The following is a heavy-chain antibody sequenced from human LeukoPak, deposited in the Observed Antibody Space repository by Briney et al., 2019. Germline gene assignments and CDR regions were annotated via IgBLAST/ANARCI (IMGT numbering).Heavy chain of an antibody. V-gene: IGHV4-39*01. D-gene: IGHD4-17*01. CDR2: IYYSGST. J-gene: IGHJ5*02. CDR3: ARGGRATVTT. CDR1: GGSISSSSYY. Sequence: PSETLSLTCTVSGGSISSSSYYWGWIRQPPAKGLEWIGSIYYSGSTYYNPSLKSRVTISVDTSKNQFSLKLSSVAAADTAVYYCARGGRATVTTWGQGTLVTVSS.